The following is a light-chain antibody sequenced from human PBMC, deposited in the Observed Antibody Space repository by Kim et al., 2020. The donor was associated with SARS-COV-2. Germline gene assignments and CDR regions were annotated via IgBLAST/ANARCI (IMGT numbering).Light chain of an antibody. V-gene: IGLV1-40*01. CDR2: GNT. Sequence: QSVLTQPPSVSGTPGQWVTISCTGSGSNIGAGYTVHWYQQFPGTAPKLLICGNTDRPSGVPDRFSGSKSGTSASLAIAGLQPDDEADYYCQSYDSSLSARVFGGGTKVTVL. CDR1: GSNIGAGYT. CDR3: QSYDSSLSARV. J-gene: IGLJ3*02.